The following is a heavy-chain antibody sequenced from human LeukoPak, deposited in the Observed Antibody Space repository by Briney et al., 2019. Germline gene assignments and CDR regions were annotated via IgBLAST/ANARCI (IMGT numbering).Heavy chain of an antibody. CDR2: VYYNGNT. D-gene: IGHD6-19*01. V-gene: IGHV4-59*08. Sequence: SETLSLTCTVSGGSIDTYYWTWIRQPPGKGLEGIGFVYYNGNTNYNPSLKSRVTISVDTSKNQFSLKVNSVTAADTAIYFCARRVAVTARYYFDFWGQEALVTVSS. J-gene: IGHJ4*02. CDR1: GGSIDTYY. CDR3: ARRVAVTARYYFDF.